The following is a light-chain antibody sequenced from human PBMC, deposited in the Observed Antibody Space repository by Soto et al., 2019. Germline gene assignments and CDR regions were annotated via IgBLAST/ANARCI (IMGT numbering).Light chain of an antibody. CDR1: QDIRID. CDR2: AAS. V-gene: IGKV1-6*01. CDR3: LKDYTYPWT. J-gene: IGKJ1*01. Sequence: AIQMTQSPSSLSASVGDRVTISCRASQDIRIDLGWYQQKPGKAPKLLIYAASSLQSGVPSRFSGSGSGTDFTLTISSLQPEDFSTYYCLKDYTYPWTFGQGTKVEIK.